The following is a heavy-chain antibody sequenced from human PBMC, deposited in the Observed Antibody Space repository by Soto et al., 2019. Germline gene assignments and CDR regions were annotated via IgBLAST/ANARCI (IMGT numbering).Heavy chain of an antibody. D-gene: IGHD3-9*01. CDR1: GFTFSSYA. CDR3: AKDSAVLRYFDWLPSLIDY. Sequence: GGSLRLSCAASGFTFSSYAISWVRQAPGKGLEWVSAISVSGGSTYYADSVKGRFTISRDNSKNTLYLQMNSLRAEDTAVYYCAKDSAVLRYFDWLPSLIDYWGQGTLVTVSS. J-gene: IGHJ4*02. CDR2: ISVSGGST. V-gene: IGHV3-23*01.